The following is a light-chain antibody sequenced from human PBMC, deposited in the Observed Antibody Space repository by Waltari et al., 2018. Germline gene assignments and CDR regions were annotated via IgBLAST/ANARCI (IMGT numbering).Light chain of an antibody. CDR3: MQSIEFPLT. J-gene: IGKJ4*01. CDR1: QSLLDSDGYTC. CDR2: AVS. V-gene: IGKV2-40*01. Sequence: DIVMTQTPLSLPVTPGEPASISCRSSQSLLDSDGYTCLDWYLQKPGQSPQLLIYAVSNRVSGVPDRFSGSGSGTDFTLKISRVEAEDVGVYYCMQSIEFPLTFGGGTKVEIK.